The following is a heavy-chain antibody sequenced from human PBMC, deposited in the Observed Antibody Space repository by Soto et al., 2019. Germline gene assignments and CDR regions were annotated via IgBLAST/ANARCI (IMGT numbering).Heavy chain of an antibody. CDR1: GFTFSNYA. D-gene: IGHD5-12*01. J-gene: IGHJ4*02. CDR2: DTGSGGNT. Sequence: EVQLLESGGGLVQPGESLRLSCAASGFTFSNYAMTWVRQAPGKGLEWVSGDTGSGGNTYYADSVKGRFTISRDKSKNTLYLQMISLRAEDTAVYYCAKAQYSGYAVSLNLDSWGQGALVTVSS. V-gene: IGHV3-23*01. CDR3: AKAQYSGYAVSLNLDS.